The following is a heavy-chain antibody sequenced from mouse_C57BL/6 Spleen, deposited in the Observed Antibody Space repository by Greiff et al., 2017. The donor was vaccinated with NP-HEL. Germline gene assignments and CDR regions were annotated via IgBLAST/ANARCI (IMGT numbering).Heavy chain of an antibody. Sequence: DVKLVESGGDLVKPGGSLKLSCAASGFTFSSYGMSWVRQTPDKRLEWVATISSGGSYTYYPDSVKERFTISRDNAKNTLYLQMSSLKSEDTAVYYCARSVTTVVADAMDYWGRGTSVTVSS. CDR2: ISSGGSYT. D-gene: IGHD1-1*01. V-gene: IGHV5-6*02. CDR1: GFTFSSYG. J-gene: IGHJ4*01. CDR3: ARSVTTVVADAMDY.